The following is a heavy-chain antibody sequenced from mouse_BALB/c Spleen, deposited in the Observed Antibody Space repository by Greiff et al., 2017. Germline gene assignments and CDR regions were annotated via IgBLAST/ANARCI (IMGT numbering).Heavy chain of an antibody. CDR2: INPSNGGT. J-gene: IGHJ3*01. V-gene: IGHV1S81*02. CDR1: GYTFTSYY. Sequence: QVQLKESGAELVKPGASVKLSCKASGYTFTSYYMYWVKQRPGQGLEWIGEINPSNGGTNFNEKFKSKATLTVDKSSSTAYMQLSSLTSEDSAVYYCTRCDGYAFAYWGQGTLVTVSA. CDR3: TRCDGYAFAY. D-gene: IGHD1-2*01.